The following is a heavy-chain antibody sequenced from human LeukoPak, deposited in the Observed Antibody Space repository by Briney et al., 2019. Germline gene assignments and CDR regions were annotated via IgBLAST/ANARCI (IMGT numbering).Heavy chain of an antibody. CDR2: FDPEDGET. V-gene: IGHV1-24*01. Sequence: GASVKVSCKVSGYTLTELSMHWVRQAPGKGLEWMGGFDPEDGETIYAQKFQGRVTMTEDTSTDTAYMGLSSLRSEDTAVYYCATDRLSDFWSGYYSWGQGTLVTVSS. J-gene: IGHJ4*02. CDR1: GYTLTELS. CDR3: ATDRLSDFWSGYYS. D-gene: IGHD3-3*01.